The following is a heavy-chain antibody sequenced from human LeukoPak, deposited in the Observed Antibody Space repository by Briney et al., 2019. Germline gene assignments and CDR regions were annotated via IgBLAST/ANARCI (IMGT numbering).Heavy chain of an antibody. CDR2: IIPIFGTA. CDR3: AGAAFKEPPYDFWGRSQGYYYGMDV. D-gene: IGHD3-3*01. CDR1: GGTFSSYA. V-gene: IGHV1-69*13. Sequence: SVKVSCKASGGTFSSYAISWVRQAPGQGLEWMGGIIPIFGTANYAQKSQGRVTITADESTSTAYMELSSLRSEDTAVYYCAGAAFKEPPYDFWGRSQGYYYGMDVWGQGTTVTVSS. J-gene: IGHJ6*02.